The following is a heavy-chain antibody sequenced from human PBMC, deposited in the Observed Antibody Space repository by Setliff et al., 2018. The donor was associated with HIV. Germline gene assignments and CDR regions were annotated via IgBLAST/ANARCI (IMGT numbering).Heavy chain of an antibody. CDR2: ISTYNGNT. Sequence: ASVKVSCKASGYTFTSYGISWVRQAPGRGLEWMGWISTYNGNTNYAPKLQGRVTMTTDTSTNTAYMELRSLTSDDTGVYYCAREGLWFGDRGFYMDVWGKGTAVTVSS. CDR1: GYTFTSYG. D-gene: IGHD3-10*01. CDR3: AREGLWFGDRGFYMDV. J-gene: IGHJ6*04. V-gene: IGHV1-18*01.